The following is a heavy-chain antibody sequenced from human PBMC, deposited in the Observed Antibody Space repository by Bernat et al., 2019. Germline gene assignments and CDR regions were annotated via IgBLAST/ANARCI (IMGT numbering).Heavy chain of an antibody. CDR3: ASLHCNSDKCYDY. Sequence: VQLVESGGGLVQPGGSLRLSCAASGFTFSSFSVHWVHQAPGKGLVWVSRLNGDGSSANYADSVKGRFTISRDNAKKMLYLQMNSLRAEDTAVYYCASLHCNSDKCYDYWGQGTLVTVSS. D-gene: IGHD2-2*01. CDR1: GFTFSSFS. V-gene: IGHV3-74*02. CDR2: LNGDGSSA. J-gene: IGHJ4*02.